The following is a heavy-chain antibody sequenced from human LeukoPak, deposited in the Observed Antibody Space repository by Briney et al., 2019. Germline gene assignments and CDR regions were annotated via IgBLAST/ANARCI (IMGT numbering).Heavy chain of an antibody. D-gene: IGHD3-10*01. V-gene: IGHV3-30*19. J-gene: IGHJ4*02. CDR1: DSAFPSCG. CDR3: TRDQGEYYFDY. Sequence: GGPLRPPGRVLDSAFPSCGLHGGGRAPGKGLEWVAVISYDGSNKYYADSVQGRFTISRDYSKNTLFLQMNSLRAEDTAVYFCTRDQGEYYFDYWGQGTLVPVSS. CDR2: ISYDGSNK.